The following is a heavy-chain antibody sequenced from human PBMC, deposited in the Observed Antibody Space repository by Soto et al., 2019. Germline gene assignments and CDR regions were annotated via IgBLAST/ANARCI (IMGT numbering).Heavy chain of an antibody. CDR3: AKDRAVAGPFDY. J-gene: IGHJ4*02. D-gene: IGHD6-19*01. V-gene: IGHV3-23*01. CDR2: ISGNGIST. Sequence: GRSLRLSYADSGFIFSSYAMSWVRQAPGKGLEWVSDISGNGISTNYADSVKGRFTISRDNSKNMLYLQMNSLRVEDTAIYYCAKDRAVAGPFDYWGLGTLVTVSS. CDR1: GFIFSSYA.